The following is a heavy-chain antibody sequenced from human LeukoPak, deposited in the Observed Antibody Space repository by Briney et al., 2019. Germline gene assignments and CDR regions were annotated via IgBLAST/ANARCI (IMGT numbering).Heavy chain of an antibody. D-gene: IGHD3-3*01. J-gene: IGHJ4*02. Sequence: PGGSLRLSCVASGFTFGKYWMSWVRQAPGKGLEWVASIKLDGSEKNYVDSVKGRFTISRDNTKNSLYLQMNSLRVEDTAVFYCARDQYDTWSRRGNFDSWGQGTLVTVSS. CDR2: IKLDGSEK. CDR3: ARDQYDTWSRRGNFDS. CDR1: GFTFGKYW. V-gene: IGHV3-7*03.